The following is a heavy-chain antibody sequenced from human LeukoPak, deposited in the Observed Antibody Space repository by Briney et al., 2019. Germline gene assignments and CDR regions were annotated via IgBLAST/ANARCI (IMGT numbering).Heavy chain of an antibody. V-gene: IGHV3-9*01. CDR2: ISWNSGSI. CDR3: AKSYFDWLLDY. Sequence: GGSLRLSCAASGFTFDDYAMHWVRQAPGKGLEWVSGISWNSGSIGYADSVEGRFAISRDNAKNSLYLQMNSLRAEDTALYYCAKSYFDWLLDYWGQGTLVTVSS. J-gene: IGHJ4*02. D-gene: IGHD3-9*01. CDR1: GFTFDDYA.